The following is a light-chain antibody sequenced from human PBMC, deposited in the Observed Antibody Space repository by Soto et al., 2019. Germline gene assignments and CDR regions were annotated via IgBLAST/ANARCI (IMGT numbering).Light chain of an antibody. CDR1: SSDIGAYNF. V-gene: IGLV2-14*03. CDR2: DVN. CDR3: TSWTTSATMI. J-gene: IGLJ2*01. Sequence: QSALTQPASVSGSPGQSITISCTGTSSDIGAYNFVSWYQQHPGKAPKLMLYDVNIRPSGVSNHFSGSKSGNTASLTISGVQAEDEADYYCTSWTTSATMIFGGGTKVTVL.